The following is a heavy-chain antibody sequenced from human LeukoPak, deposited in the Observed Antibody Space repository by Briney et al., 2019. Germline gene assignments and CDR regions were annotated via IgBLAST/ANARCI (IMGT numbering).Heavy chain of an antibody. CDR1: GYTFTNHG. D-gene: IGHD2-2*01. V-gene: IGHV1-18*01. J-gene: IGHJ4*02. CDR3: ARALYHTFDY. Sequence: ASVKVSCKASGYTFTNHGITWVRQAPGQGLEWMGWISAYNGNANYAQKVQGRVTMTRDTSTSTAYMELRSLRSDDTAVYYCARALYHTFDYWGQGTLVTVSS. CDR2: ISAYNGNA.